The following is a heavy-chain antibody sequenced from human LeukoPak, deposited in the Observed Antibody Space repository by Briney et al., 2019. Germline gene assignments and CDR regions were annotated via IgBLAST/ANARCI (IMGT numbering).Heavy chain of an antibody. Sequence: GASVKVSCKASGYTFTGYYTHWVRQAPGQGLEWMGWINPNSGGTNYAQKFQGRVTMTRDTSISTAYMELSRLRSDDTAVYYCARSSSYYGLGAFDIWGQGTMVTVSS. J-gene: IGHJ3*02. CDR1: GYTFTGYY. CDR2: INPNSGGT. CDR3: ARSSSYYGLGAFDI. D-gene: IGHD3-22*01. V-gene: IGHV1-2*02.